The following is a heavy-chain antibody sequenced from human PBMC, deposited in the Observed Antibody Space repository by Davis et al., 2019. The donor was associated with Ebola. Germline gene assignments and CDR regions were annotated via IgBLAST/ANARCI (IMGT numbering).Heavy chain of an antibody. D-gene: IGHD3-10*01. CDR2: MNPNSGNT. CDR1: GYTFTSYD. V-gene: IGHV1-8*01. J-gene: IGHJ2*01. CDR3: ARDRASYYGSGLGWYFDL. Sequence: AASVKVSCKASGYTFTSYDINWVRQATGQGLEWMGWMNPNSGNTGYAQKFQGRVTMTRNTSISTAYMDLRSLRSDDTAVYYCARDRASYYGSGLGWYFDLWGRGTLVTVSS.